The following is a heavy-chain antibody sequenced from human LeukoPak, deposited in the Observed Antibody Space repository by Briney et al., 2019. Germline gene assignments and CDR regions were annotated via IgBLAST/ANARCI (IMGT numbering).Heavy chain of an antibody. CDR1: GFTFSSYA. CDR2: ISSSSSYI. V-gene: IGHV3-21*01. D-gene: IGHD5-24*01. CDR3: AREDGINEMGFDY. J-gene: IGHJ4*02. Sequence: PGGSLRLSCAASGFTFSSYAMSWVRQAPGKGLEWVSSISSSSSYIYYADSVKGRFTISRDNAKNSLYLQMNSLRAEDTAVYYCAREDGINEMGFDYWGQGTLVTVSS.